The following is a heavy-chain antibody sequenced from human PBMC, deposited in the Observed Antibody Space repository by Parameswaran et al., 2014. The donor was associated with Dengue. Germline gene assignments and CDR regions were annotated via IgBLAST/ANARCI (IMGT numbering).Heavy chain of an antibody. J-gene: IGHJ1*01. CDR3: ARVLNLECFQH. Sequence: VRQMPGKGLEWVSQISYSDTIIYADSVKGRFTISRDNAKNSLYLQMNSLRAEDTAVYYCARVLNLECFQHWGQGTLVTVSS. D-gene: IGHD2-15*01. CDR2: ISYSDTI. V-gene: IGHV3-69-1*02.